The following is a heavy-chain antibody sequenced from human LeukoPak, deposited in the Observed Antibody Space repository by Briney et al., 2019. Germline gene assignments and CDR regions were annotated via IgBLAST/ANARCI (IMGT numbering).Heavy chain of an antibody. CDR3: ARVSMGYYYDSSGYYTTYYFDY. CDR1: GFTFNSYS. Sequence: PGGSLRLSCAASGFTFNSYSMNWVRQAPGKGLEWVGRTRNKANSYTTEYAASVKGRFTISRDDSKNSLYLQMNSLKTEDTAVYYCARVSMGYYYDSSGYYTTYYFDYWGQGTLVTVSS. V-gene: IGHV3-72*01. J-gene: IGHJ4*02. CDR2: TRNKANSYTT. D-gene: IGHD3-22*01.